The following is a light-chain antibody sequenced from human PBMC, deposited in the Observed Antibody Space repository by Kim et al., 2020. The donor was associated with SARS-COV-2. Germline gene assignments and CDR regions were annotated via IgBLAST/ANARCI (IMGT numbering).Light chain of an antibody. J-gene: IGLJ1*01. Sequence: SYELTQPPSVSVAPGKTARITCGGNNIGSKSVHWYQQKPGQAPVLVIYYDNDRPSGIPERFSGSNSGNTATLTISTVEAGDEADYYCQVWDSTSDHYVFG. CDR2: YDN. CDR3: QVWDSTSDHYV. V-gene: IGLV3-21*04. CDR1: NIGSKS.